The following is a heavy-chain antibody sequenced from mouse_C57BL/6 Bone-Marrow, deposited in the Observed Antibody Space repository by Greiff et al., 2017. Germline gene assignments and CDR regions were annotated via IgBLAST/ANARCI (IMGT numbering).Heavy chain of an antibody. CDR3: ARSPLDYYAMDY. V-gene: IGHV1-64*01. CDR1: GYTFTSYW. Sequence: QVQLQQPGAELVKPGASVKLSCKASGYTFTSYWMHWVKQRPGQGLEWIGMIHPNSGSTNYNEKFKSKATLTVDKSSSTAYMQLSRLTSEDSAVYYCARSPLDYYAMDYWGQGTSVTVSS. J-gene: IGHJ4*01. CDR2: IHPNSGST.